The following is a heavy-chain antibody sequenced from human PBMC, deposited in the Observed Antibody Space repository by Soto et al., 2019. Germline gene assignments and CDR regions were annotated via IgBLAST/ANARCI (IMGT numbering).Heavy chain of an antibody. CDR2: ISGRSSYN. D-gene: IGHD3-16*01. V-gene: IGHV3-21*01. CDR3: AGGGRAGKYYYYYNAKGG. Sequence: KPGGSLRLSCAASGFTSSSYSMNWVRQAPGKGLEWVSSISGRSSYNSYAGSVKGRFTISRDNAKNSRYLQMTSLSAEDMAVYYCAGGGRAGKYYYYYNAKGGWRQGTTVTISS. CDR1: GFTSSSYS. J-gene: IGHJ6*01.